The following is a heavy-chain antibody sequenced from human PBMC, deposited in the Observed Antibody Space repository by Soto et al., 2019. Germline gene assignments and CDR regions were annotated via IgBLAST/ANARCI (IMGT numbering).Heavy chain of an antibody. Sequence: PSETLSLTCTVSGGSISSGGYYWSWIRQHPGKGLEWIGYIYYSGSTYYNPSLKSRVTISVDTSKNQFSLKLSSVTAADTAVYYCARDRAVMCDSCYDLWGQGTLVTVSS. V-gene: IGHV4-31*03. J-gene: IGHJ5*02. CDR3: ARDRAVMCDSCYDL. CDR2: IYYSGST. D-gene: IGHD2-2*01. CDR1: GGSISSGGYY.